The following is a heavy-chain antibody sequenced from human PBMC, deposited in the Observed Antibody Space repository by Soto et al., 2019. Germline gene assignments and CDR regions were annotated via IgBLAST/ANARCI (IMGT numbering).Heavy chain of an antibody. J-gene: IGHJ4*02. CDR3: AKEPAKQWLVPDYFDY. D-gene: IGHD6-19*01. V-gene: IGHV3-23*01. CDR1: GFTFSSYA. CDR2: ISGSGGST. Sequence: LRLSCAASGFTFSSYAMSWVRQAPGKGLEWVSAISGSGGSTYYADSVKGRFTISRDNSKNTLYLQMNSLRAEDTAVYYCAKEPAKQWLVPDYFDYWGQGTLVTVYS.